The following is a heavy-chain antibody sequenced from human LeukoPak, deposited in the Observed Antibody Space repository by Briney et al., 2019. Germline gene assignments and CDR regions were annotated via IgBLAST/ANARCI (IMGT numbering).Heavy chain of an antibody. CDR1: GGSISSYY. D-gene: IGHD6-13*01. CDR3: ARDHGRLAGDYYYMDV. V-gene: IGHV4-4*07. CDR2: IYTSGST. J-gene: IGHJ6*03. Sequence: SETLSLTCTVSGGSISSYYWSWIRQPAGKGLEWIGRIYTSGSTNYNPSLKSRVTMSVDTSKNQFSLKLSSVTAADTAVYYCARDHGRLAGDYYYMDVWGKGTTVTISS.